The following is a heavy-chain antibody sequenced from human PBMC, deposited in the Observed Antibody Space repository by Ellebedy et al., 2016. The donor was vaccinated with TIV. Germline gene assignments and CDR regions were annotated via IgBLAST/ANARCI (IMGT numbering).Heavy chain of an antibody. Sequence: PGGSLRLSCAASGLTFSDYAMTWVRQAPGKGLEWVSSISNTGAKTFEAQSVKGRFTISRDNSNNTLSLQMNSLRADDTAIYFCAILRRLLNTPMDYWGQGALVIVSS. CDR2: ISNTGAKT. V-gene: IGHV3-23*01. CDR3: AILRRLLNTPMDY. CDR1: GLTFSDYA. J-gene: IGHJ4*02. D-gene: IGHD1/OR15-1a*01.